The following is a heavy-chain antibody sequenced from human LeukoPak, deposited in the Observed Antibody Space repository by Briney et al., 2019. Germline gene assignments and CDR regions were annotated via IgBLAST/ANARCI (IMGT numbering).Heavy chain of an antibody. Sequence: GGSLRLSCVASGFSFSSYEMNWVRQAPGKGLEWISYITASGTLTHYADSVEGRFTISRDNAKNSLFLQMNSLRAEDTAIYYCAKNGDRGAYCSGGSCYPYYYYYIDVWGKGTTVTISS. J-gene: IGHJ6*03. D-gene: IGHD2-15*01. CDR3: AKNGDRGAYCSGGSCYPYYYYYIDV. V-gene: IGHV3-48*03. CDR1: GFSFSSYE. CDR2: ITASGTLT.